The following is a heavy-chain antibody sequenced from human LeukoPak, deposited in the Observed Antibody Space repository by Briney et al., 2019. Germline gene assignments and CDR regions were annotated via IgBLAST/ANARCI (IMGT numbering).Heavy chain of an antibody. V-gene: IGHV3-23*01. Sequence: GGSLRLSCAASGFTFSSYAMSWVRQAPGKGLEWVSAISGSGGSTYYADSVKGRFTISRDNSKNTMYLQMNSLRAEDTAVYYCAKDLTTVTTQYIDYWGQGTLVTVSS. CDR2: ISGSGGST. CDR1: GFTFSSYA. D-gene: IGHD4-17*01. CDR3: AKDLTTVTTQYIDY. J-gene: IGHJ4*02.